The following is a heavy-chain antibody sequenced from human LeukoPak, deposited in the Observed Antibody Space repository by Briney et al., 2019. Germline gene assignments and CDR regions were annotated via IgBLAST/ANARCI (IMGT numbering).Heavy chain of an antibody. Sequence: ASVKVSCKASGYTFTSYGISWVRQAPGQGLEWMGWISPYIGNTYYSQKLQGRVTMTTDTSTTTAYRELRSLRSDDTGVYYCARFTPRLSREKFDYWGQGTLVTVSS. CDR1: GYTFTSYG. J-gene: IGHJ4*02. CDR3: ARFTPRLSREKFDY. CDR2: ISPYIGNT. V-gene: IGHV1-18*01. D-gene: IGHD3-3*02.